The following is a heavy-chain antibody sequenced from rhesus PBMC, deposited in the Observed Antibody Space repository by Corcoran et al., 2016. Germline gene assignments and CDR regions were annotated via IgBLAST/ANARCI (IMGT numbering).Heavy chain of an antibody. J-gene: IGHJ4*01. Sequence: VQLVQSGAEVKKPGASVKISCKASGYTFTDYYLHWVRQAPGKGLDWMGRVDPEDVEAIHAQKFQARVTITADTSTDIAYMELSSLRSEDTAVYYWATSLTGDRYFDYWGQGVLVTVSS. CDR3: ATSLTGDRYFDY. D-gene: IGHD7-45*01. V-gene: IGHV1-111*02. CDR1: GYTFTDYY. CDR2: VDPEDVEA.